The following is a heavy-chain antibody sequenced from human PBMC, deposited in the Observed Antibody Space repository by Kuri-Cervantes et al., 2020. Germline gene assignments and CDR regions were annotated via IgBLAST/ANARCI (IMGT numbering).Heavy chain of an antibody. J-gene: IGHJ4*02. Sequence: GGSLRLSCATSGFTFSSYGMHWVRQAPGKGLEWVAVIWYDGSNKYYADSVKGRFTISRDNSKNTLYLQMNSLRAEDTAVYYCARDAMSGYFDYWGQGTLVTVSS. V-gene: IGHV3-33*08. D-gene: IGHD3-3*01. CDR3: ARDAMSGYFDY. CDR2: IWYDGSNK. CDR1: GFTFSSYG.